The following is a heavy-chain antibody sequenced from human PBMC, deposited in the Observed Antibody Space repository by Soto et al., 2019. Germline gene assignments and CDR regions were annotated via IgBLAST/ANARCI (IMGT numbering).Heavy chain of an antibody. Sequence: GGSLRLSCAGSGFTFSGPAIHWVRQASGKGLEWVGRIRSKSNDYATSYAASVKGRFTISRDDSKNTAYLQMDRLETEDTAVYYCTVGVVVKAATDYWGQGPLVTVSS. J-gene: IGHJ4*02. CDR2: IRSKSNDYAT. CDR3: TVGVVVKAATDY. V-gene: IGHV3-73*01. D-gene: IGHD2-2*01. CDR1: GFTFSGPA.